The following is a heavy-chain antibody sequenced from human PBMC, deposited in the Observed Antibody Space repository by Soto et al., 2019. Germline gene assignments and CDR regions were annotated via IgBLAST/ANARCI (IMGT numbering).Heavy chain of an antibody. J-gene: IGHJ3*01. CDR3: ARGARGAFDL. Sequence: EVQLVESGGGLVQPGESLRLSCAASGFTFSYYWMHWVRQAPGKGLVWVSRIHSDGSSTTYADSVKGRFTISRDNARNTLYRQMNSLRAEDTAVYYCARGARGAFDLWGQGTVVTVSS. CDR1: GFTFSYYW. CDR2: IHSDGSST. V-gene: IGHV3-74*01. D-gene: IGHD1-26*01.